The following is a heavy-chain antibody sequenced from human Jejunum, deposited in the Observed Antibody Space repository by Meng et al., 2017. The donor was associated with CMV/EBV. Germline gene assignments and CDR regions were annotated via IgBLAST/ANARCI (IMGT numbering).Heavy chain of an antibody. CDR1: FSRRTSGVG. D-gene: IGHD1-20*01. CDR3: AHRQGGHNWNDATFNY. CDR2: IYWDDDK. V-gene: IGHV2-5*02. Sequence: FSRRTSGVGVAWIRQPPGKALEWLAVIYWDDDKRYSPSLKGRLTITKDTSKNQVVLTMTYMEPVDTATYYCAHRQGGHNWNDATFNYWGQGTLVTVSS. J-gene: IGHJ4*02.